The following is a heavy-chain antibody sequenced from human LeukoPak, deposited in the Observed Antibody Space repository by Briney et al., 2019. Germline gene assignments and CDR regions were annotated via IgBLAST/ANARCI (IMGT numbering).Heavy chain of an antibody. Sequence: ASVKVSCKASGYTFTGYYMHWVRQAPGQGLEWMGWINPNSGGTKYAQKFQGRVTMTRDTSITTAYMELSRLRSDDTAVYYCARVVAGNWFDPWGQGTLVTVSS. V-gene: IGHV1-2*02. CDR3: ARVVAGNWFDP. CDR2: INPNSGGT. D-gene: IGHD6-19*01. J-gene: IGHJ5*02. CDR1: GYTFTGYY.